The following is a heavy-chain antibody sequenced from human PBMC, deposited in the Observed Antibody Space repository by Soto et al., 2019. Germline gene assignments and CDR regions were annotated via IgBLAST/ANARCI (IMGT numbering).Heavy chain of an antibody. Sequence: SETLSLTCTVSGGSISSHYWSWIRQPPGKGLEWIGYLFYAGSPIYNPSLKSRVTLSVDTSKNQFSLRLNSVTAADTAVYYCARAHRERFYYDFSGYYFEYWSPGTLVTVSS. CDR3: ARAHRERFYYDFSGYYFEY. CDR2: LFYAGSP. D-gene: IGHD3-22*01. J-gene: IGHJ4*02. CDR1: GGSISSHY. V-gene: IGHV4-59*11.